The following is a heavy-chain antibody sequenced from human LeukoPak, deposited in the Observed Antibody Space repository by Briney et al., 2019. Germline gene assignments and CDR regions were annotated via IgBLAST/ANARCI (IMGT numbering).Heavy chain of an antibody. Sequence: WGSRRLSCAASGFTFSSYEMNWVRQAPGKGLEWVSYISSTSGSTIYYADSVKGRFTISRDNAKNSLYLQMNSLRAEDTAVYYCARRYCSSTSCLLDYWGQGTLVSVSS. J-gene: IGHJ4*02. CDR3: ARRYCSSTSCLLDY. CDR1: GFTFSSYE. D-gene: IGHD2-2*01. CDR2: ISSTSGSTI. V-gene: IGHV3-48*03.